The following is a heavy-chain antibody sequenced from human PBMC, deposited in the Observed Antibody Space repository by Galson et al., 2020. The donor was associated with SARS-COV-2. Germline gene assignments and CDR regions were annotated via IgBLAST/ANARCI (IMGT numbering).Heavy chain of an antibody. CDR2: IIPILGIA. D-gene: IGHD3-9*01. CDR3: ARQGYDILTGYYGPDYYGMDV. CDR1: GGTFSSYA. J-gene: IGHJ6*02. Sequence: ASVKVSCKASGGTFSSYAISWVRQAPGQGLEWMGRIIPILGIANYAQKFQGRVTITADKSTSTAYMELSSLRSEDTAVYYCARQGYDILTGYYGPDYYGMDVWGQGTTVTVSS. V-gene: IGHV1-69*04.